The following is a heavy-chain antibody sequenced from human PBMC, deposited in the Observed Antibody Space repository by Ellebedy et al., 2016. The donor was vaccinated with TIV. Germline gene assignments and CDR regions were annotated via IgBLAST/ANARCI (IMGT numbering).Heavy chain of an antibody. D-gene: IGHD3-22*01. CDR2: IDNGGTT. CDR3: TSYYRYYYDSKGPWG. CDR1: GFTFSSFW. Sequence: GESLKISCAASGFTFSSFWMHWVRQAPGKGLVWVSRIDNGGTTDYAAPVKGRFTISRDDSKNTLYLQMNSLKTEDTAVYYCTSYYRYYYDSKGPWGWGQGTLVTVSS. V-gene: IGHV3-15*04. J-gene: IGHJ4*02.